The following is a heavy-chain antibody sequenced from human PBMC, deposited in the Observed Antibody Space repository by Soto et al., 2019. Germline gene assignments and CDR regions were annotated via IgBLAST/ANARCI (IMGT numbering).Heavy chain of an antibody. CDR3: AGGYFSGGSCYGGFDP. V-gene: IGHV3-21*01. CDR2: ISSSSSYI. Sequence: EVQLVESGGGLVKPGGSLRLSCAASGFTFSSYSMNWVRQAPGKGLEWVSSISSSSSYIYYADSVKGRFTISRDNAKNSLDLQMNSLRAEDTAVYYRAGGYFSGGSCYGGFDPWGQGTLVTVSS. CDR1: GFTFSSYS. J-gene: IGHJ5*02. D-gene: IGHD2-15*01.